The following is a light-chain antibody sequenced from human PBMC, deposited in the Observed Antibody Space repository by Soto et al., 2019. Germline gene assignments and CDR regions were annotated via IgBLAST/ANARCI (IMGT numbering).Light chain of an antibody. CDR2: LNSDGSH. V-gene: IGLV4-69*01. J-gene: IGLJ2*01. CDR1: SGHSNYA. Sequence: QSVLTQSPSASASLGASVKLTCTLSSGHSNYAIAWHQQQSEKGPRYLMKLNSDGSHSKGDGIPDRFSGSSSGAERYLTISRLPSEDEADYSCQTWGSGIVVFGGGTKVTVL. CDR3: QTWGSGIVV.